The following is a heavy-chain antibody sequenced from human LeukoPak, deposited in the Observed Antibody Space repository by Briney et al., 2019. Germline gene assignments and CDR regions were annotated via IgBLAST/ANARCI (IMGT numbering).Heavy chain of an antibody. V-gene: IGHV3-7*01. Sequence: GGSLRLSCAASGFTFSSHWMSWVRQAPGKGLEWVAIINQDESERYCVDSVKGRFTISRDNAKNSPFLRMNSLRGDDTAVYYCARDYGVVGAPRDYWGQGTLVTVSS. CDR3: ARDYGVVGAPRDY. D-gene: IGHD1-26*01. J-gene: IGHJ4*02. CDR1: GFTFSSHW. CDR2: INQDESER.